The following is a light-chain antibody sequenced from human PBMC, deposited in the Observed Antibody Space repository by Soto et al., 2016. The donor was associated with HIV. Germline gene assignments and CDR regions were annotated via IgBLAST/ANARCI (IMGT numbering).Light chain of an antibody. Sequence: SYVLTQPPSLSVAPRKTARITCGGNNVGSKSVHWYQQKTGQAPVLVVYDDSDRPSGIPERFSGSNSGNTATLTINTVEAGDEADYYCQVWDGDRDHVVFGGGTKLNVL. V-gene: IGLV3-21*03. J-gene: IGLJ2*01. CDR2: DDS. CDR1: NVGSKS. CDR3: QVWDGDRDHVV.